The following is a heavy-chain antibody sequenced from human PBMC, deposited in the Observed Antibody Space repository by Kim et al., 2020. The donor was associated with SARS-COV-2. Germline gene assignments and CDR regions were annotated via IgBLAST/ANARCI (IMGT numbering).Heavy chain of an antibody. J-gene: IGHJ6*02. CDR2: INHSGST. CDR1: GGSFSGYY. CDR3: ARARSSGWGAYYYYYGMDV. Sequence: SETLSLTCAVYGGSFSGYYWSWIRQPPGKGLEWIGEINHSGSTNYNPSLKSRVTISVDTSKNQFSLKLSSVTAADTAVYYCARARSSGWGAYYYYYGMDVWGQGTTVTVSS. V-gene: IGHV4-34*01. D-gene: IGHD6-19*01.